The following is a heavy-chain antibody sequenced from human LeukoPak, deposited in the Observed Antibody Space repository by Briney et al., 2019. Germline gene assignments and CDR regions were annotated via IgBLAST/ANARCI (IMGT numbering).Heavy chain of an antibody. CDR2: IYYSGST. CDR1: GGSISSGGYY. Sequence: SQTLSLTCTVSGGSISSGGYYWSWIRQHPGKGLEWIGYIYYSGSTYYNPSLKSRVTISVDTSKNQFSLKLSSVTAADTAVYYCARDYYDSSGYYSGFVYWGQGTLVTVSS. V-gene: IGHV4-31*03. J-gene: IGHJ4*02. D-gene: IGHD3-22*01. CDR3: ARDYYDSSGYYSGFVY.